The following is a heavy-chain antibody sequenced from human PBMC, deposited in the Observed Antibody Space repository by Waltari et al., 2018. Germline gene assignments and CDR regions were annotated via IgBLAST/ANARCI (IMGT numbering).Heavy chain of an antibody. D-gene: IGHD6-13*01. CDR2: ISYDGSNK. CDR3: AKDSIAAAEGVSAFDI. CDR1: GFTFSSYG. J-gene: IGHJ3*02. Sequence: QVQLVESGGGVVQPGRSLRLSCAASGFTFSSYGMHWVRQAPGKGLEWVAVISYDGSNKYYADSVKGRFTISRDNSKNTLYLQMNSLRAEDTAVYYCAKDSIAAAEGVSAFDIWGQGTMVTVSS. V-gene: IGHV3-30*18.